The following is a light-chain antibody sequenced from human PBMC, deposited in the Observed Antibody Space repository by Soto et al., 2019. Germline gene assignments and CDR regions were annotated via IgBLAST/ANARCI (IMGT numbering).Light chain of an antibody. J-gene: IGKJ2*01. CDR3: QHYKNWYT. CDR2: GAS. CDR1: QSIGYS. V-gene: IGKV3-15*01. Sequence: IVMTQSPDTLSLSPGERVTLSCRASQSIGYSLAWYQQKPGQAPRLLIQGASNRATGIPVRFSGSGSGTEFPLTISSLQSEDFAVYYCQHYKNWYTFGQGTKLEIK.